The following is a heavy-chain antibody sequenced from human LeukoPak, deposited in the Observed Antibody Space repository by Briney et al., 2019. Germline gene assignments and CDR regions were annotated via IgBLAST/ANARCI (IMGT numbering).Heavy chain of an antibody. CDR1: GGSFSGYY. J-gene: IGHJ6*03. Sequence: SETLSLTCAVYGGSFSGYYWSWIRQPPGKGLEWIVEINHSGSTNYNPSLKSRVTISVDTSKNQFSLKLSSVTAADTAVYYCARGFGGAVYYYMDVWGKGTTVTVSS. CDR3: ARGFGGAVYYYMDV. D-gene: IGHD3-10*01. V-gene: IGHV4-34*01. CDR2: INHSGST.